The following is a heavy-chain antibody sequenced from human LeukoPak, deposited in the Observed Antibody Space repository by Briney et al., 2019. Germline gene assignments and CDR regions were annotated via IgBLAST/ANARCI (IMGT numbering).Heavy chain of an antibody. D-gene: IGHD3-22*01. CDR1: GYTFTGYY. V-gene: IGHV1-2*02. Sequence: ASVRVSCKASGYTFTGYYMHWVRQAPGQGLEWMGWINPNSGGTNYAQKFQGRVTMTRDTSISTAYVELSRLRSDDTAVYYCARGSTGYYYDSSGYRYDYWGQGTLVTVSS. J-gene: IGHJ4*02. CDR2: INPNSGGT. CDR3: ARGSTGYYYDSSGYRYDY.